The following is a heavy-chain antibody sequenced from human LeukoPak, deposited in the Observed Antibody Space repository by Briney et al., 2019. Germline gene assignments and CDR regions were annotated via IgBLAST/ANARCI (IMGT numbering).Heavy chain of an antibody. D-gene: IGHD3-10*01. CDR2: IYSGGST. Sequence: GGSLRLSCAASGFTVSSNYMSWVRQAPGKGLEWVSVIYSGGSTYYADSVKGRFTISRDNSRNTLYLQMNSLRGEDTAVYYCARDLRGSDAYYFDYWGQGTLVTVSS. CDR3: ARDLRGSDAYYFDY. J-gene: IGHJ4*02. V-gene: IGHV3-66*01. CDR1: GFTVSSNY.